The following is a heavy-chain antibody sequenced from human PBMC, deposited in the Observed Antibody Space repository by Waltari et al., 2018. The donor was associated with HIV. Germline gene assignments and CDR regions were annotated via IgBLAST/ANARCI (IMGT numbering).Heavy chain of an antibody. CDR2: INHSGST. D-gene: IGHD6-19*01. J-gene: IGHJ4*02. V-gene: IGHV4-34*01. CDR1: GGSFSGYY. Sequence: QVQLQQWGAGLLKPSETLSLTCAVYGGSFSGYYWSWIRQPPGKGLEWIGEINHSGSTNYNPSLKSRVTISVDTSKNQFSLKLSSVTAADTAVYYCAREPRKWLVHSRYFDYWGQGTLVTVSS. CDR3: AREPRKWLVHSRYFDY.